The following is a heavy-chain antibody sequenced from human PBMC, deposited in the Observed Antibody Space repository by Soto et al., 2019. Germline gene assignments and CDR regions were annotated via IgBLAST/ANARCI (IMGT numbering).Heavy chain of an antibody. CDR3: ARSGGXGGVMPIES. D-gene: IGHD3-16*01. Sequence: GSISSVXXXXNWIRHQPGKGLEWIGYIYYSGNTKYNPSHKSRVTISADTSKXQISLKLTSVTAADTAVYHCARSGGXGGVMPIESWGQGSXVTVSS. J-gene: IGHJ4*02. CDR2: IYYSGNT. V-gene: IGHV4-31*02. CDR1: GSISSVXXX.